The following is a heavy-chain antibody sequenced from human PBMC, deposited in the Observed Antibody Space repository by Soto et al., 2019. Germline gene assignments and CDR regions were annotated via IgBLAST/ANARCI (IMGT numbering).Heavy chain of an antibody. D-gene: IGHD5-18*01. J-gene: IGHJ4*02. CDR3: ARKKGYSYGPHYFDY. CDR1: GGSVSSGGYY. V-gene: IGHV4-31*03. Sequence: QVQLQESGPGLVKPSQTLSLTCTVSGGSVSSGGYYWSWIRQHPGKGLEWIGYIYYSGNTFYNPSLKSRVTISVDTSKNQFSLKLSSGTAADTAVNYCARKKGYSYGPHYFDYWGQGTRVTVSS. CDR2: IYYSGNT.